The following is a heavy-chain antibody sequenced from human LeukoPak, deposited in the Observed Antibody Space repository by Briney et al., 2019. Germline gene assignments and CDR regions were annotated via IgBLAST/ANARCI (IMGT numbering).Heavy chain of an antibody. CDR1: GFTFSSYD. J-gene: IGHJ1*01. V-gene: IGHV3-30*18. CDR3: AKGPNYDILEYFQH. CDR2: ISYDGSNK. D-gene: IGHD3-9*01. Sequence: GGSLRLSCAASGFTFSSYDMHWVRQAPGKGLEWVAVISYDGSNKYYADSVKGRFTISRDNSKNTLYLQMNSLRAEDTAVYYCAKGPNYDILEYFQHWGQGTLVTVSS.